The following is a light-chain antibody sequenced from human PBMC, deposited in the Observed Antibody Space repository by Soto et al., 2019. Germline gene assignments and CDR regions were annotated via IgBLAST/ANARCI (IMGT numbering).Light chain of an antibody. V-gene: IGKV1-5*03. CDR2: KAS. CDR3: QQYNNYST. J-gene: IGKJ1*01. Sequence: DIQMTQSPSTLSASVGDRVTITCRASQSISSWLAWYQQKPGKAPKLLIYKASSLESGVPSRFSGSGSGTEFTPTISSLQPEDFATYYCQQYNNYSTFGQGTKVEIK. CDR1: QSISSW.